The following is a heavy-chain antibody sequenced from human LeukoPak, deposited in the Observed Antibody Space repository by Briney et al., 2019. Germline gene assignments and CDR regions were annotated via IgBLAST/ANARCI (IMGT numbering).Heavy chain of an antibody. CDR2: IYTSGST. J-gene: IGHJ6*03. V-gene: IGHV4-4*07. CDR1: GGSISSYY. D-gene: IGHD4-17*01. Sequence: PSETLSLTCTVSGGSISSYYWSWIRQPPGKELEWIGRIYTSGSTNYNPSLKSRVTMSVDTSKNPFSLKLSSVTAADTAVYYCARDGDYVLYYYYYMDVWGKGTTVTVSS. CDR3: ARDGDYVLYYYYYMDV.